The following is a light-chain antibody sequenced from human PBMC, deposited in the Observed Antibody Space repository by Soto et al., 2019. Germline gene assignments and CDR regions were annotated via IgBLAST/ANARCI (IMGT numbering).Light chain of an antibody. CDR3: QQYGSSPWT. J-gene: IGKJ1*01. Sequence: EIVLTQSPGTLSLSPGERATLSCRASQSVSSSYLAWYQQKPGQAPRLLIYGASSRATGIPDRFSGSGSRTDFTLTISRQEPEDFAVYYCQQYGSSPWTFGQGTKVEIK. CDR2: GAS. CDR1: QSVSSSY. V-gene: IGKV3-20*01.